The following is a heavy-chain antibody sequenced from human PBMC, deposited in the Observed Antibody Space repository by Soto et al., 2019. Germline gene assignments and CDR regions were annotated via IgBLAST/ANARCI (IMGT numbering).Heavy chain of an antibody. Sequence: GGSLRLSCVASGFDFSDFHISWVRQAPGKGLEWISYISSSLGHTDYAESVKGRFNISRDNAKSSVFLEMSDLRSDDTAVYYCAANWNFGLNFWGQGTLVTVSS. V-gene: IGHV3-11*03. D-gene: IGHD1-1*01. CDR2: ISSSLGHT. CDR3: AANWNFGLNF. CDR1: GFDFSDFH. J-gene: IGHJ4*02.